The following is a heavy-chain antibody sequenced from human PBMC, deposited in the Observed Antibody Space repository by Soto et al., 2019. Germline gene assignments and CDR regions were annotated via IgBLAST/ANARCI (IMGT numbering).Heavy chain of an antibody. CDR3: ARDWNDSSGYYYGMDV. V-gene: IGHV1-18*01. D-gene: IGHD3-22*01. CDR2: ISAYNGNT. Sequence: ASVKVSCKASGYTFTSYHITWVRQAPGQGLEWMGWISAYNGNTNYAQNFQGRVSMTTDSSTTTAYMELRNLRSDDTAVYYCARDWNDSSGYYYGMDVWGQGTTVTVSS. J-gene: IGHJ6*02. CDR1: GYTFTSYH.